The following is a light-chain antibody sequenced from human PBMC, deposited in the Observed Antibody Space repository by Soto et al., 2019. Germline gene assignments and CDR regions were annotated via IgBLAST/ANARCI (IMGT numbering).Light chain of an antibody. J-gene: IGKJ4*01. CDR2: EAS. CDR1: QSVGNN. V-gene: IGKV3-11*01. Sequence: EIVLTQSPATLSLSPGERATLSCRASQSVGNNLAWYQQKPGQAPGLLVYEASTRATGIPARFSRSGSGTDFTLTISSLEPEDFAVYYCQQHAHWPLTFGGGTKVEIK. CDR3: QQHAHWPLT.